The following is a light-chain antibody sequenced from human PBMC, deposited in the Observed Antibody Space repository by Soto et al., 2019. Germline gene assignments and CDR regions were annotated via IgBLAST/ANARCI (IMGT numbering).Light chain of an antibody. CDR2: EVS. CDR3: SSYTTSSYVV. CDR1: SSDIGGHNF. V-gene: IGLV2-14*01. Sequence: QSALTQPAAVSGSPGQSITISCTGTSSDIGGHNFVSWYQHHPGKAPKLLIYEVSYRASGVSNRFTGSKSANPASLTISGLQAEDEADYSCSSYTTSSYVVFGGGTKLTVL. J-gene: IGLJ2*01.